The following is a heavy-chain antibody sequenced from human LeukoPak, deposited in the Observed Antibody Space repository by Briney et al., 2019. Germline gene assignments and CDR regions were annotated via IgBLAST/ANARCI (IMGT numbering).Heavy chain of an antibody. CDR2: ITYDGITT. CDR3: VKEQSSGNYRTADF. CDR1: GFTLSSCG. Sequence: GTSLRLSCAASGFTLSSCGMHWVRQAPGKGLEWVAVITYDGITTYFDDSVKGRFTISRDTSKSKLYLQMNSLRPEDTAVYYCVKEQSSGNYRTADFWGQGTLVTVSS. J-gene: IGHJ4*02. V-gene: IGHV3-30*18. D-gene: IGHD3-10*01.